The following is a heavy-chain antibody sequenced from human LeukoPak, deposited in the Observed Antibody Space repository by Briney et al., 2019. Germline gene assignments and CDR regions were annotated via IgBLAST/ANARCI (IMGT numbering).Heavy chain of an antibody. J-gene: IGHJ4*02. CDR3: ARDRHIVVVTAPDY. CDR2: ISSSSSYI. V-gene: IGHV3-21*01. Sequence: GGSLRLSCAASGFTFSSYSMNWVRQAPGKGLEWVSSISSSSSYIYYADSVKGRFTISRDNAKNSLYLQMNSLRAEDTAVYYCARDRHIVVVTAPDYWGQGTLVTVSS. CDR1: GFTFSSYS. D-gene: IGHD2-21*02.